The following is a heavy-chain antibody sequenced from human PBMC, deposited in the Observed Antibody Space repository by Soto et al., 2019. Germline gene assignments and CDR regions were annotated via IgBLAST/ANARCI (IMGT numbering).Heavy chain of an antibody. CDR3: ARGGYGPGERHS. V-gene: IGHV1-69*01. Sequence: QVQLVQSGAEVKKPGSSVKVSCKASGGTFSSYAISWVRQAPGQGLEWMGGIIPIFGRANYAQKFQGRATITADESPSTAYMEPSSLRSEDTAVYSCARGGYGPGERHSWLEGPLVTVS. CDR2: IIPIFGRA. CDR1: GGTFSSYA. D-gene: IGHD3-10*01. J-gene: IGHJ5*01.